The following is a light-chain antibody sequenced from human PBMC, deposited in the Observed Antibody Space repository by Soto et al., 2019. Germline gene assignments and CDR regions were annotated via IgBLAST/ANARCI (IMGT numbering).Light chain of an antibody. CDR3: SSYTSSRGGV. V-gene: IGLV2-14*01. CDR1: SSDVGGYNY. J-gene: IGLJ2*01. Sequence: QSALTQPASVSGSPGQSITISCTGTSSDVGGYNYVSWYQQHPGKAPKLMIYDVSNRPSGVSNRFSGSKSGNTASLTISGLQAEDEADYYCSSYTSSRGGVFGGGTQLTVL. CDR2: DVS.